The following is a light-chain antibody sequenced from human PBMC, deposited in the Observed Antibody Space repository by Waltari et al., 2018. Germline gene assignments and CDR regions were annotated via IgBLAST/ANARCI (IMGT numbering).Light chain of an antibody. Sequence: DIQMTQSPSTLSASVGDRVTITCRASQSISNWLAWYQQKPGKAPKLLLYKASSLESGVPSMFSGRGSGTEFTITISSLQPDDFATYFCQQYETMGTFGQGTKLETK. CDR3: QQYETMGT. V-gene: IGKV1-5*03. CDR2: KAS. J-gene: IGKJ2*01. CDR1: QSISNW.